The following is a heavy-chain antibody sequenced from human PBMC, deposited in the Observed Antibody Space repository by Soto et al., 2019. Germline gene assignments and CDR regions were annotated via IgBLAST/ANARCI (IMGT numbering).Heavy chain of an antibody. CDR1: GYTFSSYD. D-gene: IGHD1-26*01. CDR3: ARGVGGSYYGDFDY. CDR2: MNPKSGTT. J-gene: IGHJ4*02. V-gene: IGHV1-8*01. Sequence: QVQLVQSGAEMKKPGASVKVSCKASGYTFSSYDINWVRQATGQGLEWVGCMNPKSGTTGYAQNFQGRVTMTRDTXXSTAYMELSSLRSEDTAVYYCARGVGGSYYGDFDYWGQGTLVTVSS.